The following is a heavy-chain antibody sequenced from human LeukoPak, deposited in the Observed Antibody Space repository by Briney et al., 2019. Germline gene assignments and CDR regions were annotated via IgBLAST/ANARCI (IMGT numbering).Heavy chain of an antibody. CDR2: IYYSGST. D-gene: IGHD6-13*01. J-gene: IGHJ4*02. CDR3: ARHAGGISATGTRTFDY. V-gene: IGHV4-39*01. Sequence: PSETLSLTCTVSGASFSSSTYYWGWIRQPPGKGLEWIGSIYYSGSTYYNPSLKSRVTMSVDTSKNQFSLKLSSVTAADTAVYYCARHAGGISATGTRTFDYWGQGTLVTVSS. CDR1: GASFSSSTYY.